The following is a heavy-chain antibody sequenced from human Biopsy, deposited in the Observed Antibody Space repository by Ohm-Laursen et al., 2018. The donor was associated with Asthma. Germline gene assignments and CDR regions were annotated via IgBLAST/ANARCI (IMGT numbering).Heavy chain of an antibody. CDR3: AKARIHHFYDSSGYYQHD. V-gene: IGHV3-30*18. D-gene: IGHD3-22*01. Sequence: SLRLSCAASGFTFSTYGMHWVRQAPGKGLEWVAFIAWDGINSYYADSVKGRFTISRDNSRNTLYLQKNSLRADDTAVYYCAKARIHHFYDSSGYYQHDWGQGTLVTVSS. J-gene: IGHJ4*02. CDR1: GFTFSTYG. CDR2: IAWDGINS.